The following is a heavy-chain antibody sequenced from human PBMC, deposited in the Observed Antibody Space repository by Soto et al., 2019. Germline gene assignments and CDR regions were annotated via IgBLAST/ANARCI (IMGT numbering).Heavy chain of an antibody. J-gene: IGHJ4*02. CDR1: GYTFTSCG. D-gene: IGHD3-10*02. CDR2: ISAYNGNT. Sequence: GASVKVSCKASGYTFTSCGISWVRQAPGQGLEWMGWISAYNGNTNYAQKFQGWVTMTTDTSTSTAYMELRSLRSDDTAVYYCARDLSSAIDYWGQGTLVTVSS. V-gene: IGHV1-18*01. CDR3: ARDLSSAIDY.